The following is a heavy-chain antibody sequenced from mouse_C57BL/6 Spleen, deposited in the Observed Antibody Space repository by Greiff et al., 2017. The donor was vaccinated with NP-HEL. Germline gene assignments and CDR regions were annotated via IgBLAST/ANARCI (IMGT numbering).Heavy chain of an antibody. CDR2: INPNNGGT. J-gene: IGHJ4*01. D-gene: IGHD2-5*01. CDR1: GYTFTDYN. V-gene: IGHV1-18*01. Sequence: VQLQQSGPELVKPGASVKIPCKASGYTFTDYNMDWVKQSHGKSLEWIGDINPNNGGTIYNQKFKGKATLTVDKSSSTAYMELRSLTSEDTAVYYCARSPYYSNYVGAMDYWGQGTSVTVSS. CDR3: ARSPYYSNYVGAMDY.